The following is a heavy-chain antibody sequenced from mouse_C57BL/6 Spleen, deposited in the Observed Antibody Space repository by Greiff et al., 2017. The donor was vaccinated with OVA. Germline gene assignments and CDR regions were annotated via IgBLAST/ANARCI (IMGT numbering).Heavy chain of an antibody. D-gene: IGHD1-1*01. Sequence: QVQLQQPGTELVKPGASVKLSCKASGYTFTSYLMHWVKQRPGQGLEWIGNINPSNGGTNYNEKFKSKATLTVDKSSSTAYMQLSSLTSEDSAVYYCARSGYYGKDAMDYWGQGTSVTVSS. J-gene: IGHJ4*01. CDR2: INPSNGGT. CDR3: ARSGYYGKDAMDY. CDR1: GYTFTSYL. V-gene: IGHV1-53*01.